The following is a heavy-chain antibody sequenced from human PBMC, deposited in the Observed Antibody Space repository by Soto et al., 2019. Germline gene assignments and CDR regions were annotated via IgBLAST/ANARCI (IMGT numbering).Heavy chain of an antibody. J-gene: IGHJ6*01. CDR2: IYYNGSA. V-gene: IGHV4-59*01. CDR1: GASLRLLY. D-gene: IGHD3-16*01. CDR3: ARDGGVRSNNAHSHSGMEL. Sequence: VQLQESGPGLVKPSETLSLTCTVSGASLRLLYWSWVRQSPGKGMEWIGYIYYNGSATYNPSFETRVTIATDTSSSQVALRLTSVTPADTAVYYCARDGGVRSNNAHSHSGMELWGKGNTLTVPS.